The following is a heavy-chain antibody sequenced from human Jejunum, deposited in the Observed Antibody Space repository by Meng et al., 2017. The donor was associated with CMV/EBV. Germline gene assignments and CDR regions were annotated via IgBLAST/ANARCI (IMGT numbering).Heavy chain of an antibody. J-gene: IGHJ6*02. CDR3: ARENLSTTYSDILTGYYRTYYGMDV. Sequence: RAAPGKGLDCVSYIGSSGSTISYADSVKCRFTISRDNTKTSLYLKMNSLRAEDTAVYYCARENLSTTYSDILTGYYRTYYGMDVWGQGTTVTVSS. CDR2: IGSSGSTI. D-gene: IGHD3-9*01. V-gene: IGHV3-48*03.